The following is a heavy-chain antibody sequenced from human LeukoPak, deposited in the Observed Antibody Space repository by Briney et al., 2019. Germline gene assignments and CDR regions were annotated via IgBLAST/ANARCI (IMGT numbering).Heavy chain of an antibody. D-gene: IGHD2-15*01. CDR2: IFYSGST. CDR1: GGSLSNYY. J-gene: IGHJ4*02. V-gene: IGHV4-59*08. CDR3: VRYCSGGSCFDY. Sequence: PSETLSLTCTVSGGSLSNYYWSWIRRPPGKGLEWIGYIFYSGSTNYNPSLKSRLTISLDTSKNQFSLKLTSVTAADTAMYYCVRYCSGGSCFDYWGQGTLVTVSS.